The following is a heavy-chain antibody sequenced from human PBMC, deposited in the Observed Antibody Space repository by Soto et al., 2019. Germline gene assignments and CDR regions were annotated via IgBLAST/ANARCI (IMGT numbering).Heavy chain of an antibody. V-gene: IGHV1-18*01. Sequence: QVQLVQSGAEVKKPGASVKVSCKASGYTFTSYGISWVRQAPGQGLEWMGWISAYNGNTNYAKKLQGRVTMTTDTSTSTAYMELRSLRSDDTAVYYCARNYLVVAATVGVLNYYYGMDVWVQGTTVTVSS. J-gene: IGHJ6*02. CDR3: ARNYLVVAATVGVLNYYYGMDV. CDR2: ISAYNGNT. D-gene: IGHD2-15*01. CDR1: GYTFTSYG.